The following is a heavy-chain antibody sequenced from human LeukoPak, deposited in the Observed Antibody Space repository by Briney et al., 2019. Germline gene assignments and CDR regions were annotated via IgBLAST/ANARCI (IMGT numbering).Heavy chain of an antibody. CDR2: IHDSGST. CDR1: GGSISSGGYS. CDR3: ARVVAAAGNNWFDP. D-gene: IGHD6-13*01. V-gene: IGHV4-30-4*07. Sequence: SETLSLTCAVSGGSISSGGYSWSWIRQTPGKGLEWIAYIHDSGSTYNNPSLKSRISISIDTSKNQFSLKLNSVTAADTAVYYCARVVAAAGNNWFDPWGQGTLVTVSS. J-gene: IGHJ5*02.